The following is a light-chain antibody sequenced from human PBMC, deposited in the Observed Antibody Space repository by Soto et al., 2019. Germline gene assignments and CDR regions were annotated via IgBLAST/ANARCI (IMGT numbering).Light chain of an antibody. V-gene: IGLV2-11*01. J-gene: IGLJ1*01. Sequence: QSVLTQPPSVSGSPGQSVTISCTGTSSDVGGYNYVSWYQHHPGKAPKLMIYDVGKRPSGVPDRFSGSKSGNTASLTISGLQAEDEADYYCCSYAGGYTHYVFAAGTKLTVL. CDR3: CSYAGGYTHYV. CDR2: DVG. CDR1: SSDVGGYNY.